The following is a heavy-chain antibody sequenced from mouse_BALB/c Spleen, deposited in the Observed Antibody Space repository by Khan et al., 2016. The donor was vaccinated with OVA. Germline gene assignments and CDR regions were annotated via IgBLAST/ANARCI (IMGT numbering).Heavy chain of an antibody. CDR2: ISSGGSYT. Sequence: EVELVESGGDLVKPEGSLKSPFAAPGLTSSTYGLSWVRQPPDKRLEWVATISSGGSYTYYPDSVQGRFTSSRDNAKNTLYLQMSSLKSEDTAMFYCARLAYYYDSEGFAYWGQGTLVTVSA. CDR1: GLTSSTYG. D-gene: IGHD1-1*01. CDR3: ARLAYYYDSEGFAY. V-gene: IGHV5-6*01. J-gene: IGHJ3*01.